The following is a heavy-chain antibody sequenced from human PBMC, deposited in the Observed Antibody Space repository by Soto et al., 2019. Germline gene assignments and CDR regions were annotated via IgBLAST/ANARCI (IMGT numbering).Heavy chain of an antibody. CDR2: IKSRAGGGST. CDR3: TLSAVGPTGALADY. D-gene: IGHD1-26*01. V-gene: IGHV3-15*01. CDR1: GFTSSKDW. J-gene: IGHJ4*02. Sequence: EVQLVESGGGLVKPGGSLRVSCAASGFTSSKDWMSWVRQAPGKGLEWVGRIKSRAGGGSTDYAAPVKGRITISRDDSKNPRYLQMTSLKTEDTAVYYGTLSAVGPTGALADYWGQVTLITVSS.